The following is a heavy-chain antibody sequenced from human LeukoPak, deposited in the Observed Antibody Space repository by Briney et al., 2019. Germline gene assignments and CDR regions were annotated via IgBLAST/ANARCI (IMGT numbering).Heavy chain of an antibody. Sequence: GGSLRLSCVASGFTFTTYWMTWVRQAPGKGLEWVASINQDGSEKYYVDSVKGRFTISRDNTRNSLYLQMDSLRAEDTAVYYCAREPPTNRDSSNYGNWGQGTLVTVSS. CDR3: AREPPTNRDSSNYGN. CDR1: GFTFTTYW. D-gene: IGHD4-11*01. V-gene: IGHV3-7*01. J-gene: IGHJ4*02. CDR2: INQDGSEK.